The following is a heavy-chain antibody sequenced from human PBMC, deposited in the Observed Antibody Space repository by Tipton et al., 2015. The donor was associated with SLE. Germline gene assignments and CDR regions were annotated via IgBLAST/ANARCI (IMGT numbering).Heavy chain of an antibody. V-gene: IGHV3-30-3*01. Sequence: SLRLSCAASGFSFSSHHLHWVRQAPGKGLEWVTFISYDATKTYYADSVKGRFTLSRDNSRNTLFLQMSSLRGDDTAVYFCAREMRTHYYASGALDVWGQGTTVTVSS. CDR3: AREMRTHYYASGALDV. CDR1: GFSFSSHH. CDR2: ISYDATKT. D-gene: IGHD3-10*01. J-gene: IGHJ6*02.